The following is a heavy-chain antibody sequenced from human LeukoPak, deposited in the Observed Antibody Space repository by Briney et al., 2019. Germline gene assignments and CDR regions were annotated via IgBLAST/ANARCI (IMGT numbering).Heavy chain of an antibody. V-gene: IGHV6-1*01. CDR3: ARGRLGELSLDRLSFDY. CDR2: TYYRSKWYN. Sequence: SQTLSLTCAISGDSVSSNSAAWNWIRQSPSRGLEWLGRTYYRSKWYNDYAVSVKSRITINPDTSKNQFSLQLNSVTPEDTAVHYCARGRLGELSLDRLSFDYWGQGTLVTVSS. CDR1: GDSVSSNSAA. D-gene: IGHD3-16*02. J-gene: IGHJ4*02.